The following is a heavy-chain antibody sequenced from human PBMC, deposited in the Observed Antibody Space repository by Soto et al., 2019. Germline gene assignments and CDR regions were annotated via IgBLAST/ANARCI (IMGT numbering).Heavy chain of an antibody. CDR1: GYTFTSYA. CDR2: INAGNGNT. V-gene: IGHV1-3*01. D-gene: IGHD3-3*01. Sequence: ASVKVSCKASGYTFTSYAMHWVRQAPGQRLEWMGWINAGNGNTKYSQKFQGRVTITRDTSASTAYMELSSLRSEDTAVYYCARDILEWPDEMYAFDIWGQGTMVTVSS. CDR3: ARDILEWPDEMYAFDI. J-gene: IGHJ3*02.